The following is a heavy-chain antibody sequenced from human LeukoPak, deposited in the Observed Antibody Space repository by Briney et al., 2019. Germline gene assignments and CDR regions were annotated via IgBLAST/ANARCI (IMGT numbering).Heavy chain of an antibody. D-gene: IGHD4-23*01. J-gene: IGHJ4*02. Sequence: ASVKVSCKTSGYTFTGYYIHCVRQAPGQGLEWMGWINPDSGGTNYAQKFQGRVTMTRDTSISTAYMELSRLTSGDTAVYYCARAGGNSAAFAFDYWGQGTLVTVSS. CDR1: GYTFTGYY. V-gene: IGHV1-2*02. CDR3: ARAGGNSAAFAFDY. CDR2: INPDSGGT.